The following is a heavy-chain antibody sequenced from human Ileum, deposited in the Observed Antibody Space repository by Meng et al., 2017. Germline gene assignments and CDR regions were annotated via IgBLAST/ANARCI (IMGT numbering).Heavy chain of an antibody. CDR2: FHPGSGA. V-gene: IGHV4-4*02. CDR3: AKNGAYCLES. Sequence: QVRPQESGPGRVEPSGTVPLTCAVSGGSISGGTWWSWVRQPPGKGLQWIGQFHPGSGAAYNPSLETRVTISVDTSKTQFSLELTSVTAAETAVYYCAKNGAYCLESWGQGTLVTVSS. D-gene: IGHD2-21*01. J-gene: IGHJ4*02. CDR1: GGSISGGTW.